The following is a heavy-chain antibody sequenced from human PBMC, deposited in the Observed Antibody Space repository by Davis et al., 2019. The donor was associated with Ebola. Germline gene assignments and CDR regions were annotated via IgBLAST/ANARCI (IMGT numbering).Heavy chain of an antibody. CDR1: GFTFSSYG. Sequence: GESLKISCAASGFTFSSYGMHWVRQAPGKGLEWVAVIWYDGSNKYYADSVKGRFTISRDNSKNTLYLQMNSLRAEDTAVYYCAKLDYNDSYFQDWGQGTLVTVSS. CDR3: AKLDYNDSYFQD. CDR2: IWYDGSNK. D-gene: IGHD4-17*01. V-gene: IGHV3-30*02. J-gene: IGHJ1*01.